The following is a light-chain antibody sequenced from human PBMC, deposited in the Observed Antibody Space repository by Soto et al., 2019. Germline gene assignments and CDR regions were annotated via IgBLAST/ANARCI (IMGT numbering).Light chain of an antibody. CDR2: GAS. Sequence: EIVMTQSPATLSVSPGERATLSCRASQSVSSNVAWYQQKLGRAPRLLIYGASTRATGIPARFSGSGSGTEFTLTISSLQSEDFAVYYCQQYNNWPPVTFGQGTRLEIK. CDR1: QSVSSN. CDR3: QQYNNWPPVT. V-gene: IGKV3-15*01. J-gene: IGKJ5*01.